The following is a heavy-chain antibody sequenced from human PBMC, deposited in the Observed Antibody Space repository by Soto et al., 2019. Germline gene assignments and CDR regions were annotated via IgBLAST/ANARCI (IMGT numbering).Heavy chain of an antibody. D-gene: IGHD3-10*01. J-gene: IGHJ5*02. Sequence: QVQLQESGPGLVRPSQTLSLSCTVSGGSISNSANHWSWIRQHPGEGLEWIGYIYYSGGTYYSPSLKGRVTMSIDASKNQFSLKLGSVTAADTAVYYCAKGVRGVPNWFDPWGQGPLVTVSS. CDR3: AKGVRGVPNWFDP. CDR2: IYYSGGT. CDR1: GGSISNSANH. V-gene: IGHV4-31*03.